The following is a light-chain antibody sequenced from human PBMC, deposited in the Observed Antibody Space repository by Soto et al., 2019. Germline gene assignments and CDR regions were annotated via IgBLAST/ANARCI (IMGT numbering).Light chain of an antibody. CDR3: QQRSNWQVT. V-gene: IGKV3-11*01. CDR1: QSVRSY. J-gene: IGKJ5*01. Sequence: EIVLTQSPATLSLSPGERATLSCRASQSVRSYLAWYQQEPGQAPRLLIYDASKRAPGIPARFSGSGSGTDFTLTISSLEPEDFAVYYCQQRSNWQVTFGQGTRLEIK. CDR2: DAS.